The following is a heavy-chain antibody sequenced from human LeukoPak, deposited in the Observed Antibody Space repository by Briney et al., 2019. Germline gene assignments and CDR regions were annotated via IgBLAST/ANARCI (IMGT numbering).Heavy chain of an antibody. CDR3: ARLARRLRLKADGMFDY. V-gene: IGHV4-61*05. CDR1: GGSISSSSYY. Sequence: PSETLSLTCTVSGGSISSSSYYWGWIRQPPGKGLEWIGYIYTSGSTNYNPSLKSRVTISVDTSKNQFSLKLSSVTAADTAVYYCARLARRLRLKADGMFDYWGQGTLVTVSS. J-gene: IGHJ4*02. CDR2: IYTSGST. D-gene: IGHD5-12*01.